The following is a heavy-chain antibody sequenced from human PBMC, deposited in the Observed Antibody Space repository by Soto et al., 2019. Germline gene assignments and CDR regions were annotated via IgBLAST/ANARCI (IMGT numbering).Heavy chain of an antibody. CDR3: ARDRLRFLEWLLITNPKFDY. J-gene: IGHJ4*02. D-gene: IGHD3-3*01. V-gene: IGHV3-11*01. CDR2: ISSSGSTI. Sequence: GGSLRLSCAASGFTFSDYYMSWIRQAPGKGLEWVSYISSSGSTIYYADSVKGRFTISRDNAKNSLYLQMNSLRAEDTAVYYCARDRLRFLEWLLITNPKFDYWGQGTLVTVSS. CDR1: GFTFSDYY.